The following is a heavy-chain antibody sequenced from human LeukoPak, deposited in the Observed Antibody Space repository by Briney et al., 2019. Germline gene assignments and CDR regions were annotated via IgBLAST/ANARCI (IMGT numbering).Heavy chain of an antibody. D-gene: IGHD6-13*01. J-gene: IGHJ4*02. CDR2: IKQDGSEK. V-gene: IGHV3-7*01. CDR1: GFTFSSYW. CDR3: ARDVGPIAAAGTAFDY. Sequence: GGSLRLSCAASGFTFSSYWMSWVRQAPGKGLEWVANIKQDGSEKYYVDSVKGRFTISRDNAKNSLYLQMNSLRAEDTAVYYCARDVGPIAAAGTAFDYWGQGTLVTVSS.